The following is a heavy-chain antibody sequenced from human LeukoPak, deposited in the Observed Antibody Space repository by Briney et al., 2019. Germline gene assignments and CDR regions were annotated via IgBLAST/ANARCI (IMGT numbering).Heavy chain of an antibody. Sequence: GGSLILSCAASGFTFSSYGMHWVRQAPGKGLEWVAFIRYDGSSKYYADSVKGRFTISRDNSKNTLYLQMNSLRAEDTAVYYCAKDLGVWFGVREPNWFDPWGQGTLVTVSS. CDR3: AKDLGVWFGVREPNWFDP. CDR1: GFTFSSYG. J-gene: IGHJ5*02. V-gene: IGHV3-30*02. CDR2: IRYDGSSK. D-gene: IGHD3-10*01.